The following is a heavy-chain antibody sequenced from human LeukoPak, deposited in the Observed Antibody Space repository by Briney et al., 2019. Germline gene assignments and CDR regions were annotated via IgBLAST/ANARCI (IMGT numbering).Heavy chain of an antibody. J-gene: IGHJ4*02. D-gene: IGHD3-3*01. Sequence: SETLSLTCTVSGGSISSYYWSWIRQPPGKGLEWIGYIYYSGSTNYNPSLKSRVTMSVDTSKNQFSLKLSSVTAADTAVYYCARRQSYDFPFYLDYWGQGTLVTVSS. CDR2: IYYSGST. V-gene: IGHV4-59*08. CDR3: ARRQSYDFPFYLDY. CDR1: GGSISSYY.